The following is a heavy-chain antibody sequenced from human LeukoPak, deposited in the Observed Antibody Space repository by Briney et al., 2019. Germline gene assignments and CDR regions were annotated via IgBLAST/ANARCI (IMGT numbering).Heavy chain of an antibody. CDR3: ARHGRSSWSNSLKFDP. CDR1: GGSFSGYY. Sequence: SETLSLTCAVYGGSFSGYYWSWIRQPPGKGLEWIGEINHSRSTNYNPSLKSRVTISVDTSKNQFSLKLSSVTAADTAVYYCARHGRSSWSNSLKFDPWGQGTLVTVSS. D-gene: IGHD6-13*01. V-gene: IGHV4-34*01. CDR2: INHSRST. J-gene: IGHJ5*02.